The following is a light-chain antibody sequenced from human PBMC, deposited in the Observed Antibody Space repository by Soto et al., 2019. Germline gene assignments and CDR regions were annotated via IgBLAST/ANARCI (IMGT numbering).Light chain of an antibody. V-gene: IGLV4-69*01. CDR3: QTWGTGIVV. Sequence: QTVVTQSPSASASLGASVKLTCTLSSGHSSYAIAWHQQQPEKGPQYLMKLNSDGSHSKGDGIPDRFSGSSSGAERYLTISSLQSEDEADYYCQTWGTGIVVFGGGTKLTVL. CDR1: SGHSSYA. J-gene: IGLJ2*01. CDR2: LNSDGSH.